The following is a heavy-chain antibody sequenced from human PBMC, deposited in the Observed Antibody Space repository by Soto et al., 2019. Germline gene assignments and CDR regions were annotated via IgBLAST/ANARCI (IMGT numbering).Heavy chain of an antibody. CDR1: GFMFSAYW. CDR2: IHGDGGKI. Sequence: VGSLRLSCAASGFMFSAYWMSWVRQAPGKGLEWVANIHGDGGKIYYVDSVKGRFTISRDNAKRSLYLQMNSLRAEDTAVYYCARDFYGGYTYGPGDYWGQGALVTVSS. D-gene: IGHD5-18*01. CDR3: ARDFYGGYTYGPGDY. V-gene: IGHV3-7*01. J-gene: IGHJ4*02.